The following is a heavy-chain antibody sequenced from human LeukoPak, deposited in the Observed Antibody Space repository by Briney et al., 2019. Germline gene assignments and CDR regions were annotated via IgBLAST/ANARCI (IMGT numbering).Heavy chain of an antibody. CDR2: IYYSGST. D-gene: IGHD1-14*01. J-gene: IGHJ4*02. V-gene: IGHV4-39*01. CDR3: AILTGRITGFDY. CDR1: GGSISSSSYY. Sequence: PSETLSLTCTVSGGSISSSSYYWGWIRQPPGKGLEWIGSIYYSGSTYYNPSLKSRVTISVDTSKNQFSLKLSSVTAADTAVYYCAILTGRITGFDYWGQGTLVTVSS.